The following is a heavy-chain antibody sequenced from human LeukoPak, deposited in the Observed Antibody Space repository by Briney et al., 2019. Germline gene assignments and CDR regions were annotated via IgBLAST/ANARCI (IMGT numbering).Heavy chain of an antibody. CDR1: GFTFSSYS. Sequence: GGSLRLSCAASGFTFSSYSMNWVRQAPGKGLEWVSYISSSSSTIYYADSVKGRFTISRDNAKNSLYLQMNSLRAEDTAVYYCARDKGLLWFGELTGDAFDIWGQGTMVTVSS. CDR3: ARDKGLLWFGELTGDAFDI. J-gene: IGHJ3*02. V-gene: IGHV3-48*04. CDR2: ISSSSSTI. D-gene: IGHD3-10*01.